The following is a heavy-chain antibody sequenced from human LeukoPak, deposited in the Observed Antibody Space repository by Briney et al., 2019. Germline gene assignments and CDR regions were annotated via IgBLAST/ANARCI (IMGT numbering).Heavy chain of an antibody. CDR3: ARGAWIQLWFERGLGFDP. Sequence: QPGGSLRLSCIASEFIFSSYEMNWVRQAPGKGLEWVSYISGSGNIIYYADSVKGRFTISRDNAKNSLYLQMNSLRVEDTAVYYCARGAWIQLWFERGLGFDPWGQGTLVIVSS. V-gene: IGHV3-48*03. J-gene: IGHJ5*02. CDR1: EFIFSSYE. D-gene: IGHD5-18*01. CDR2: ISGSGNII.